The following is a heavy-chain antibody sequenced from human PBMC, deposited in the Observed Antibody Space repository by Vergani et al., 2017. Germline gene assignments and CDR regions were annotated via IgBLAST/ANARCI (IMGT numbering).Heavy chain of an antibody. CDR2: IHPADSDT. CDR1: GYSFTNYW. Sequence: EVQLVQSGAEVKKPGESLKISCQISGYSFTNYWIGWVRQMPGKGLEWMGIIHPADSDTRYSPSFHGQVTISVDKSISTAYLQRSSLRASDSAMYYCARLYGRDSSGSKYFDYWGQGTRVTVSS. CDR3: ARLYGRDSSGSKYFDY. D-gene: IGHD3-22*01. J-gene: IGHJ4*02. V-gene: IGHV5-51*01.